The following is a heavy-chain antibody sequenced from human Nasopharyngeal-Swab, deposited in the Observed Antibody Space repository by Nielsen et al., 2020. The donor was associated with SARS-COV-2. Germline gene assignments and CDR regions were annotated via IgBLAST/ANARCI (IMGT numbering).Heavy chain of an antibody. CDR3: ARVVAASITIFGVVVTASGMDV. V-gene: IGHV4-31*03. J-gene: IGHJ6*02. Sequence: SETLSLTCTVSGGSISSGGYYWSWIRQHPGKGLERIVYIYYSGSTHYNPSPKSRVTISVDTSKNQFSLKLSSVTAADTAVYYCARVVAASITIFGVVVTASGMDVWGQGTTVTVSS. CDR2: IYYSGST. CDR1: GGSISSGGYY. D-gene: IGHD3-3*01.